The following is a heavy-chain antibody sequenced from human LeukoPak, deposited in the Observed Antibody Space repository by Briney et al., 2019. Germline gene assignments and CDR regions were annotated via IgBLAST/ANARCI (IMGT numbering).Heavy chain of an antibody. V-gene: IGHV1-69*06. CDR3: ARSTGRYSSSWYEPPNDY. D-gene: IGHD6-13*01. CDR1: GGTFSSYA. J-gene: IGHJ4*02. Sequence: ASVKVSCKASGGTFSSYAISWVRQAPGQGLGWMGGIIPIFGTANYAQKFQGRVTITADTSTSTAYMELRSLRSDDTAVYYCARSTGRYSSSWYEPPNDYWGQGTLVTVSS. CDR2: IIPIFGTA.